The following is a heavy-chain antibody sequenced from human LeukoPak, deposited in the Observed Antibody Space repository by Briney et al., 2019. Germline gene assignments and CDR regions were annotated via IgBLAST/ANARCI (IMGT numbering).Heavy chain of an antibody. CDR1: GGSISEYY. J-gene: IGHJ4*02. CDR3: ARHRSGSFDS. CDR2: SYNSGST. Sequence: SETLSLTCTVSGGSISEYYWSWIRQPPGKGLEWIGSSYNSGSTNYNPSLKSRVTISVDTSKNQLSLRLSSVTAADTAVYYCARHRSGSFDSRGQGTLVTVSS. V-gene: IGHV4-59*08. D-gene: IGHD3-3*01.